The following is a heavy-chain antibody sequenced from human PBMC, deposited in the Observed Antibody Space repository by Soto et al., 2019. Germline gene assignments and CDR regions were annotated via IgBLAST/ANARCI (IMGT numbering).Heavy chain of an antibody. CDR2: IIPILGIA. CDR1: VGTFSSYT. V-gene: IGHV1-69*02. J-gene: IGHJ6*03. CDR3: AGVTSGGTYGPLHYYYYYMDV. D-gene: IGHD1-1*01. Sequence: SVKVSCQASVGTFSSYTISWVRQAPGQGLEWMGRIIPILGIANYAQKFQGRVTITADKSTSTAYMELSSLRSEDTAVYYCAGVTSGGTYGPLHYYYYYMDVWGKGTTVTVSS.